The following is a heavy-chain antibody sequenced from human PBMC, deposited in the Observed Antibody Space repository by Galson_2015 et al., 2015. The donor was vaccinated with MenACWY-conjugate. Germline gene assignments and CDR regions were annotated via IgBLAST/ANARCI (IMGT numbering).Heavy chain of an antibody. J-gene: IGHJ4*02. CDR2: IDSASTTI. CDR1: GFTFSTYN. Sequence: SLRLSCAASGFTFSTYNMNWVRQAPGKGLEWVSYIDSASTTIYYADSVKGRFTISRDNAKNSLYLQMNSLRAEDTAVYYCARDRMGSSSWDFDYWGQGSLVTVSS. V-gene: IGHV3-48*04. CDR3: ARDRMGSSSWDFDY. D-gene: IGHD6-13*01.